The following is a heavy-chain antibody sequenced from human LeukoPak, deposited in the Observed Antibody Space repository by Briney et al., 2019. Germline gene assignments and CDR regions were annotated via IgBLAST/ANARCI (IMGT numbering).Heavy chain of an antibody. Sequence: GGSLRLSCAASGFTFSNYWMSWVRQAPGKGLEWVANIKHDGNEKYCVDSVKGRFTISRDNAKNSLFLHMNSLRAEDTAVYYCARAVASNWFDPWGQGTLVTVSS. J-gene: IGHJ5*02. D-gene: IGHD2-15*01. CDR3: ARAVASNWFDP. CDR2: IKHDGNEK. CDR1: GFTFSNYW. V-gene: IGHV3-7*04.